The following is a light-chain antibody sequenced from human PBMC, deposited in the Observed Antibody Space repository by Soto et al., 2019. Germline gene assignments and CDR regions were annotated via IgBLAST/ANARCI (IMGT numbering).Light chain of an antibody. J-gene: IGKJ1*01. CDR2: DAS. CDR3: QQYNDYWT. Sequence: DIPMTQPPSTLSASVGDRVTITFRASQSISGWLAWYQQKPGKAPNLLIYDASSLESGVPSRFSGSGSGTEFTLTISSLQPDDFATYYCQQYNDYWTFGQGTKVDIK. CDR1: QSISGW. V-gene: IGKV1-5*01.